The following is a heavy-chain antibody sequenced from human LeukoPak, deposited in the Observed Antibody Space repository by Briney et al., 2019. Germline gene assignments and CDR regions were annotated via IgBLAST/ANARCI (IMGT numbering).Heavy chain of an antibody. J-gene: IGHJ3*02. D-gene: IGHD5-24*01. CDR3: ARGPPWRGFDI. Sequence: ASVRVSSKASGFTFTSDEINWLRQATGQGLEWMGWMNPNSGNTAYAQNFQGKVTMTRDTSISTAFMELSSLRSEDTAVYYCARGPPWRGFDIWGQGTMVTVSS. CDR2: MNPNSGNT. CDR1: GFTFTSDE. V-gene: IGHV1-8*01.